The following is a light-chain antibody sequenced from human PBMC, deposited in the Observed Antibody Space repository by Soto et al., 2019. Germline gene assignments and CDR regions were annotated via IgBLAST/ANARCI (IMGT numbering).Light chain of an antibody. Sequence: QMTQSPSSLSASVGDRITITCRASQGISNYLAWYQQKPGKVPRLLIYAASTLHSGVPSRFSGSASGTDFTLTISSLEPEDVANYYCQKYNSARWWTLGQGTKVDIK. CDR2: AAS. CDR1: QGISNY. CDR3: QKYNSARWWT. V-gene: IGKV1-27*01. J-gene: IGKJ1*01.